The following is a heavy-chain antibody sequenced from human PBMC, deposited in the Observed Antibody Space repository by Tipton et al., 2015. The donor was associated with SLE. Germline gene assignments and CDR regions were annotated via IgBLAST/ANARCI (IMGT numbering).Heavy chain of an antibody. J-gene: IGHJ6*02. CDR2: IYHSGNT. V-gene: IGHV4-38-2*02. CDR1: VYSISSSHW. CDR3: ARQRLRLLSPLDA. Sequence: TLSLTCNVSVYSISSSHWWGWIRQPPGKGLEWIGSIYHSGNTYSNPSLKSRVTISVDTSKNHFSLELTSVTAADTAVYYCARQRLRLLSPLDAWGQGTTVTVS. D-gene: IGHD3-10*01.